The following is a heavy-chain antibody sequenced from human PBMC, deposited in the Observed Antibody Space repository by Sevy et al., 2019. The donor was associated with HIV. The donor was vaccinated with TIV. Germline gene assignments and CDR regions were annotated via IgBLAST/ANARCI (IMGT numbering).Heavy chain of an antibody. CDR2: IYPGDSDT. D-gene: IGHD2-21*01. CDR3: ARHDVGVVVIAFDAFDI. J-gene: IGHJ3*02. CDR1: GYSFTSYW. Sequence: GESLKISCKGSGYSFTSYWIGWVRQMPGKGLEWMGIIYPGDSDTRYSPSFQGQVTISADKSISTAYLQWSSLKASDTAMYYCARHDVGVVVIAFDAFDIWGQGTMVTVSS. V-gene: IGHV5-51*01.